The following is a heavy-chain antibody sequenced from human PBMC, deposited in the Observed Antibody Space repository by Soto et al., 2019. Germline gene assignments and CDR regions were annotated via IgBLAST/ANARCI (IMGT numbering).Heavy chain of an antibody. V-gene: IGHV3-30*18. J-gene: IGHJ4*02. Sequence: QVQLVESGGGVVQPGRSLRLSCAASGFTFSSYGMHWVRQAPGKGLEWVAVISYDGSNKYYADSVKGRFTISRDNSKNTLYLQMNSLRAEDTAVYYCAKVGRLGDDYWGQGTLVTVSS. CDR1: GFTFSSYG. D-gene: IGHD3-10*01. CDR3: AKVGRLGDDY. CDR2: ISYDGSNK.